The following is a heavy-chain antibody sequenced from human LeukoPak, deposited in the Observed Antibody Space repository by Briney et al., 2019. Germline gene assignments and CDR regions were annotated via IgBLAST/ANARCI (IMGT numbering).Heavy chain of an antibody. Sequence: GGSLRLSCAASGFTFDDYAMHWVRQAPGKGLEWVLGISWNSGSIGYADSVKGRFTISRDNAKNSLYLQMNSLRAEDTALYYCAKEGYYDSSGYPPGYFDYWGQGTLVTVSS. CDR3: AKEGYYDSSGYPPGYFDY. J-gene: IGHJ4*02. D-gene: IGHD3-22*01. CDR2: ISWNSGSI. CDR1: GFTFDDYA. V-gene: IGHV3-9*01.